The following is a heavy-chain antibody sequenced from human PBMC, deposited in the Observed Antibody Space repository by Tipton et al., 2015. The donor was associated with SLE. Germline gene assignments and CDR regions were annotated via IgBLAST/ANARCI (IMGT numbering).Heavy chain of an antibody. CDR3: ARSTGYFDY. D-gene: IGHD2-2*01. CDR2: IFYSGST. Sequence: LRLSCAASGFTFSSYAMNWIRQPPGKGLEWIGNIFYSGSTYYNPSLKSRITISVDTSKNQFSLKLSSVTAADTAVYYCARSTGYFDYWGQGVLVTVSS. CDR1: GFTFSSYA. V-gene: IGHV4-59*04. J-gene: IGHJ4*02.